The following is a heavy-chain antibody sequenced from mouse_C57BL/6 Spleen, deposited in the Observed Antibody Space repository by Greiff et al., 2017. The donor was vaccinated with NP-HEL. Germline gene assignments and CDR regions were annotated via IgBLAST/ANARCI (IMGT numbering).Heavy chain of an antibody. CDR2: IYPGDGDT. CDR1: GYAFSSSW. J-gene: IGHJ1*03. D-gene: IGHD2-5*01. V-gene: IGHV1-82*01. Sequence: QVQLQQSGPELVKPGASVKISCKASGYAFSSSWMNWVKQRPGKGLERIGRIYPGDGDTNYNGKFKGKATLTADKSSSTAYMQLSSLTSEDSAVYFCARGYSNSYFDVWGTGTTVTVSS. CDR3: ARGYSNSYFDV.